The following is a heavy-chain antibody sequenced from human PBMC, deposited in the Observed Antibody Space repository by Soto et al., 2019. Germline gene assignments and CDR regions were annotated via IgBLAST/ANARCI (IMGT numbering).Heavy chain of an antibody. V-gene: IGHV3-11*06. CDR3: VRGGGGGLFDP. D-gene: IGHD2-15*01. Sequence: GGSLRLSCAGSGFTFGDSYMSWICQAPGKGLEWLSYISPGSRYPAYADSVKGRFTISRDNAKRSLYLQMMSLTAEDTAIYYCVRGGGGGLFDPWGQGTMVTVSS. CDR2: ISPGSRYP. J-gene: IGHJ5*02. CDR1: GFTFGDSY.